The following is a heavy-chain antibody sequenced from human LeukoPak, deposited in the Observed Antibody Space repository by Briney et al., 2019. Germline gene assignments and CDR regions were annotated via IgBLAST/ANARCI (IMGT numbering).Heavy chain of an antibody. Sequence: GGSLRLSCVASGFTFSNYAMSWVRQAPGKGLEWIAALNGGRTFFQDSVRGRFTISRDNSKNTLYLQPNSLRGDDTAVYYCVKEVTGYGYFDYWGRGTLVTVSS. V-gene: IGHV3-23*01. CDR3: VKEVTGYGYFDY. CDR1: GFTFSNYA. CDR2: LNGGRT. D-gene: IGHD2-2*03. J-gene: IGHJ4*02.